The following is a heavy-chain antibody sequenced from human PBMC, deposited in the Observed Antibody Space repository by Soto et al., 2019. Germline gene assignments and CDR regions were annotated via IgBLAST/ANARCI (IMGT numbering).Heavy chain of an antibody. D-gene: IGHD2-21*02. Sequence: GGSLRLSCAASGFTFSSYSMNWVRQAPGKGLEWVSYISSSSSTIYYADSVKGRFTISRDNAKNSLYLQMNSLRDEDTAVYYCARDNRASVTHYYYGMDVWGQGTTVTVSS. CDR3: ARDNRASVTHYYYGMDV. CDR2: ISSSSSTI. CDR1: GFTFSSYS. J-gene: IGHJ6*02. V-gene: IGHV3-48*02.